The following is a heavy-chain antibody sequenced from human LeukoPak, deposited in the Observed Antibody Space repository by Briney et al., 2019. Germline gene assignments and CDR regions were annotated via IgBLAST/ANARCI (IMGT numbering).Heavy chain of an antibody. J-gene: IGHJ4*02. V-gene: IGHV1-8*01. CDR2: MNPNSGNT. CDR3: ARGYCSSTSCWYSDY. Sequence: RGASVKVSRKASGYTFTSYDINWVRQATGQGLEWMGWMNPNSGNTGYAQKFQGRVTMTRSTSISTAYMELSSLRSEDTAVYYCARGYCSSTSCWYSDYWGQGTLVTVSS. D-gene: IGHD2-2*01. CDR1: GYTFTSYD.